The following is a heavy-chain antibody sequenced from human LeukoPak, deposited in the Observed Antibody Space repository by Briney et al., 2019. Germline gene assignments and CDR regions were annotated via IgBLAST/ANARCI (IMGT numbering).Heavy chain of an antibody. CDR2: INTDGSST. J-gene: IGHJ5*02. Sequence: GGSLRLSRAASGFTFSSYWMHWVRQAPGKGLVWVSRINTDGSSTSYADSVKGRFTISRDNAKNSLYLQMNSLRAEDTAFYYCAKDRGITMVRGVISWGQGTLVTVSS. CDR3: AKDRGITMVRGVIS. CDR1: GFTFSSYW. D-gene: IGHD3-10*01. V-gene: IGHV3-74*01.